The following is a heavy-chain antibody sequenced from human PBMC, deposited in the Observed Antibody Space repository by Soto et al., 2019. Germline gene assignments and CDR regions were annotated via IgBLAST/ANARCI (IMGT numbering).Heavy chain of an antibody. Sequence: QVQLVQSGAEVKKPGSSVKVSCKASGGTFSSYAISWVRQAPGQGLEWMGGIIPIFGTANYAQKFQGRVTITADASPSAAYLELSRLRSEDTAVYYCARRAHSGSFYFDYWGQGTLVTVSS. V-gene: IGHV1-69*01. J-gene: IGHJ4*02. CDR3: ARRAHSGSFYFDY. CDR1: GGTFSSYA. CDR2: IIPIFGTA. D-gene: IGHD1-26*01.